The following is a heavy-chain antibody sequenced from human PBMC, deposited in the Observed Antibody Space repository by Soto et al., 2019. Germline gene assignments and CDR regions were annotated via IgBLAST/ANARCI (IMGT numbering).Heavy chain of an antibody. CDR1: GFTFDNYA. CDR2: ISWNSGNI. CDR3: AKSLKIFGLATTRSGPLDS. D-gene: IGHD3-3*01. J-gene: IGHJ4*02. Sequence: EVHLMESGGGWVQPGRSLRLSCAASGFTFDNYAMHWVRQAPGKGLEWVSGISWNSGNIGYADSVKGRFTIARDNAKTSLYLEMNSPRAEDTALYYCAKSLKIFGLATTRSGPLDSWGQGALVTVSS. V-gene: IGHV3-9*01.